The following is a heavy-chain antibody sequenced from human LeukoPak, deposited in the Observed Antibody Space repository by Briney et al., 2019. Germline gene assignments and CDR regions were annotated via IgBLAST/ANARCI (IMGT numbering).Heavy chain of an antibody. Sequence: GGSLRLSCAASGFTFSSYWMSWVRQAPGKGLEWVANIKQDGSEKYYVDSVKGRFTISRDNAKNSLYLQMNSLRAEDTAVYYCASFLTISVRGGFDYWGQGTLVTVSS. CDR2: IKQDGSEK. J-gene: IGHJ4*02. CDR3: ASFLTISVRGGFDY. V-gene: IGHV3-7*01. D-gene: IGHD3-10*01. CDR1: GFTFSSYW.